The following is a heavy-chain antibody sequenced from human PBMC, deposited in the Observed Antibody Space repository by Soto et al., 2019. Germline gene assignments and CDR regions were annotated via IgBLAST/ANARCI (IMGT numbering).Heavy chain of an antibody. Sequence: QVQLVQSGAEVKKPGASVKVSCKASGYTFTSYGISWVRQAPGQGLEWMGWISAYNGNTNYAQKLQGRVTMTTDTSTSTAYMELRSLRSDDTAVYYCAREEIVVVPAHARHAFDIWGQGTMVTVSS. J-gene: IGHJ3*02. V-gene: IGHV1-18*01. CDR2: ISAYNGNT. D-gene: IGHD2-2*01. CDR3: AREEIVVVPAHARHAFDI. CDR1: GYTFTSYG.